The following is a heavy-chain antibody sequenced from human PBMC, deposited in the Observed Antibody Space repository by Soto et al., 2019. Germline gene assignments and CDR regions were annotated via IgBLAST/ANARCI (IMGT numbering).Heavy chain of an antibody. CDR2: ISGSGSST. V-gene: IGHV3-23*01. Sequence: GGSLRLSCAASGFTFSSYAMSWVRQAPGKGLEWVSAISGSGSSTYYAGSVKGRFTSSRDKSKNTLYLQMNSLRAEDTAVYYCAKDPPRNSYGTANYFDYWGQGTLVTVSS. CDR3: AKDPPRNSYGTANYFDY. D-gene: IGHD5-18*01. CDR1: GFTFSSYA. J-gene: IGHJ4*02.